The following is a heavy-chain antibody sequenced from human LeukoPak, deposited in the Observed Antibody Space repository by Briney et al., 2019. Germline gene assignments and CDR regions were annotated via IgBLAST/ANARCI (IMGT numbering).Heavy chain of an antibody. D-gene: IGHD5-18*01. CDR1: DSTFSGYG. V-gene: IGHV3-7*04. CDR2: IKEDGSEE. Sequence: PGGSLRLSCATSDSTFSGYGIQWVRQAPGKGLEWVANIKEDGSEEYYVDSVKGRFTISRDNAKNSVYLQMNNLRVEDTAVYYCAKDGPTAYFDYWGQGILVAVSS. CDR3: AKDGPTAYFDY. J-gene: IGHJ4*02.